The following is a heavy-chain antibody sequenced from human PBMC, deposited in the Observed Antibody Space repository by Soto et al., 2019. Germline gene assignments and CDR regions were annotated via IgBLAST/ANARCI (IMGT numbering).Heavy chain of an antibody. D-gene: IGHD6-19*01. CDR3: AKDDSSGWYRSFDY. CDR2: IDASTGRT. Sequence: EVQLLESGGGLVQPGGSLRLSCAASGFAFSGYPMSWVRQTPGKGLEWVSGIDASTGRTYFADSVEGRFTISRDNSKNTLYLQMNSLRVADTAIYCCAKDDSSGWYRSFDYWGQGTLVTVSS. V-gene: IGHV3-23*01. J-gene: IGHJ4*02. CDR1: GFAFSGYP.